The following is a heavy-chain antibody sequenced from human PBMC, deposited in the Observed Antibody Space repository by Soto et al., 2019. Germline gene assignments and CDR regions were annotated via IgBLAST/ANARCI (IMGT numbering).Heavy chain of an antibody. CDR3: TTSVRVAAAFDF. CDR2: IRSQTDGGTT. V-gene: IGHV3-15*01. D-gene: IGHD2-2*01. J-gene: IGHJ4*02. Sequence: EVQLVESGGGLVKPGGSLRLSCAASGFTFTNAWMNWVRQAPGKGLEWLGRIRSQTDGGTTDYAAPVKGRFTFSRDNFKNTLYLQMNSLKTVDTAVYYCTTSVRVAAAFDFWGQGTLVTVSS. CDR1: GFTFTNAW.